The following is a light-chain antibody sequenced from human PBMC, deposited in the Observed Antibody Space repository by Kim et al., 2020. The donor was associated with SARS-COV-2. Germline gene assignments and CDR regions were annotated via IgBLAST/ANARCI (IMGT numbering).Light chain of an antibody. V-gene: IGLV3-1*01. Sequence: VSPGQTASITCSGDKLGDKYVCWYQQKPGQSPAPVIFQDTKRPSGIPERFSGSKSGNTATLTISETQPTDEAYYYCQVWDSSTKGVFGGGTKVTVL. CDR2: QDT. CDR3: QVWDSSTKGV. CDR1: KLGDKY. J-gene: IGLJ3*02.